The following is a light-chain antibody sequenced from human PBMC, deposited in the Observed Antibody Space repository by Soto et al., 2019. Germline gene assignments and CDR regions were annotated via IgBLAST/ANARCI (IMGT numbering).Light chain of an antibody. V-gene: IGLV2-11*01. CDR1: SSDVGGYNF. CDR3: CSYAGSYNL. Sequence: QSALTQPRSVSGSPGQSVTISCTGTSSDVGGYNFVSWYQQHPGKVPKLIIYDVSQRPSGVPDRFSGSKSGNTASLTISGLQAEDEADYYCCSYAGSYNLFGGGTKLTVL. CDR2: DVS. J-gene: IGLJ2*01.